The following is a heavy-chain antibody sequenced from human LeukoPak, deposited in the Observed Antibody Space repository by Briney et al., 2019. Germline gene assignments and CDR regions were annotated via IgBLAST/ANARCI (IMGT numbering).Heavy chain of an antibody. CDR3: ARRYYYYSYMDV. V-gene: IGHV1-46*01. J-gene: IGHJ6*03. CDR1: GDTFTSYY. Sequence: ASVKVSCKAAGDTFTSYYMRWVRQAPGQGLEGMGIINPSGGSTSYAQKFQGRVTMTRDTSTSTAYMELRSLRSDDTAVYYCARRYYYYSYMDVWGKGTTVTVSS. CDR2: INPSGGST.